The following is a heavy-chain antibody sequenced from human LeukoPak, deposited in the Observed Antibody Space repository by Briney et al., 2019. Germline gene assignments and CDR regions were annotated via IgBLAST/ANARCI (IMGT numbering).Heavy chain of an antibody. J-gene: IGHJ6*04. CDR2: ISYDGSNK. D-gene: IGHD2-2*01. Sequence: PGRSLRLSCAASGFTFSSYGVHWARQAPGKGLEWVAVISYDGSNKYYADSVKGRFTISRDNSKNTLYLQMNSLRAEDTAVYYCAKDLRIVVVPAATYGMDVWGKGTTVTVSS. CDR3: AKDLRIVVVPAATYGMDV. CDR1: GFTFSSYG. V-gene: IGHV3-30*18.